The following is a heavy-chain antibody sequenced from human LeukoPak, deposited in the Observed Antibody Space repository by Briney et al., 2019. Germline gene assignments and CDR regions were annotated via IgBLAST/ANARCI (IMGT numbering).Heavy chain of an antibody. V-gene: IGHV3-74*01. Sequence: GSLRLSCAVSGFPFSSYWMHWVRQSPGKGLAWVSRITSDGSATDYADSVRGRFTVSRDNAKNTLFLHMDSLRVEDKAVYYCEREPSRGYSVLWGRGTLVMVSS. CDR1: GFPFSSYW. J-gene: IGHJ1*01. CDR2: ITSDGSAT. CDR3: EREPSRGYSVL. D-gene: IGHD2-15*01.